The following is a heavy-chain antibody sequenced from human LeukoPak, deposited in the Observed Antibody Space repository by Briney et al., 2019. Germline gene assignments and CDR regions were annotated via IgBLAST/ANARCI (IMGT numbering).Heavy chain of an antibody. CDR3: ATGVICATTTCPGYRNYYSFMDV. CDR1: AFALSELS. CDR2: FDLSGGQF. V-gene: IGHV1-24*01. D-gene: IGHD2-2*01. Sequence: ASVKVSCKVCAFALSELSMHWVRQPPGKGRGWEGGFDLSGGQFIYCNSFRGRVILTEDASTNTAFMEVTSMRPDDTAVYYCATGVICATTTCPGYRNYYSFMDVWGEGTAVTVSS. J-gene: IGHJ6*03.